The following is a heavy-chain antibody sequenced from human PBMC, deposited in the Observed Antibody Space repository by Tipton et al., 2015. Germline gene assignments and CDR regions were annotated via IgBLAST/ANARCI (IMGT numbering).Heavy chain of an antibody. D-gene: IGHD6-19*01. CDR2: IYYSGST. V-gene: IGHV4-28*01. CDR3: ARQAPIAVAASNWFDP. CDR1: GYSISSSNW. J-gene: IGHJ5*02. Sequence: LRLSCAVSGYSISSSNWWGWIRQPPGKGLEWIGYIYYSGSTDYNPSLKSRVTMSVDTSKNQFSLKLSSVTAADTAVYYCARQAPIAVAASNWFDPWGQGTLVTVSS.